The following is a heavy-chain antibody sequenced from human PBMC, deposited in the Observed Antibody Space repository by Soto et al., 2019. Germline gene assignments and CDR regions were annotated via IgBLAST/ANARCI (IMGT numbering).Heavy chain of an antibody. D-gene: IGHD4-4*01. CDR2: IGDTGTFI. CDR1: AFIFSDNS. V-gene: IGHV3-21*01. CDR3: ARDQRYLRQGYSDY. Sequence: EVQLVESGGGLVKPGGSLRLSCVGSAFIFSDNSMNWVRQAPGKGLEWVTSIGDTGTFIYYADSVKGRFTISRDNAKNSLFLQMDSLRPEDTAVYYCARDQRYLRQGYSDYWGQGTLVTVSS. J-gene: IGHJ4*02.